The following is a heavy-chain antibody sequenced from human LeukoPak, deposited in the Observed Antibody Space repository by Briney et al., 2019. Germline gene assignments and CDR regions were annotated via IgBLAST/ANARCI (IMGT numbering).Heavy chain of an antibody. CDR3: VRGADTGYSSDS. J-gene: IGHJ4*02. V-gene: IGHV3-21*01. D-gene: IGHD3-9*01. Sequence: GGSLRLSCAASGFTFSTYTMNWVRQAPGKGLEWVSSITSSSSYIYYADSVKGRFSISRDNAENTLYLQVNSLRVEDTAVYYCVRGADTGYSSDSWGQGTLVTVSS. CDR2: ITSSSSYI. CDR1: GFTFSTYT.